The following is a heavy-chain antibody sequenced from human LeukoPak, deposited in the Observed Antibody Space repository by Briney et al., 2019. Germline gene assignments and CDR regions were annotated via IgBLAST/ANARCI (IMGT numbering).Heavy chain of an antibody. V-gene: IGHV4-39*01. CDR1: GGSISSSSYY. J-gene: IGHJ3*02. Sequence: PSETLSLTCTVSGGSISSSSYYWGWIRQPPGKGLEWIGSIYYSGSTNYNPSLKSRVTISVDTSKNQFSLKLSSVTAADTAVYYCASWGYSYGPDAFDIWGQGTMVTVSS. D-gene: IGHD5-18*01. CDR3: ASWGYSYGPDAFDI. CDR2: IYYSGST.